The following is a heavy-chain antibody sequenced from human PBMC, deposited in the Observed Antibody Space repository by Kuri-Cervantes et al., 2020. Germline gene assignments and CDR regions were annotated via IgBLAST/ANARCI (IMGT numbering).Heavy chain of an antibody. CDR2: IWFDGSNR. J-gene: IGHJ3*02. CDR1: GFTYSRYG. V-gene: IGHV3-30*02. D-gene: IGHD1-1*01. Sequence: GESLKISCTASGFTYSRYGMHWVRQAPGKGLEWVAYIWFDGSNRLYADSVKGRFTISRDNSKNVLFLQTNSLGPEDTAIYFCVRESGETGAFDTWGPGTMVTVSS. CDR3: VRESGETGAFDT.